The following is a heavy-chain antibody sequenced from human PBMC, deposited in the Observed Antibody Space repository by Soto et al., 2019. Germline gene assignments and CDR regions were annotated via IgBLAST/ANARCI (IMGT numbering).Heavy chain of an antibody. CDR3: ARFFDS. Sequence: SETLSLTCSVSGGSISGYYWSWIRQPPGKGLEWVGYFHNSGRTNYNPSLKSRVTISVDSSKSQFSLNLTSVAAADTAVYYCARFFDSWGQGTLVTVSS. V-gene: IGHV4-59*08. CDR2: FHNSGRT. CDR1: GGSISGYY. J-gene: IGHJ4*02.